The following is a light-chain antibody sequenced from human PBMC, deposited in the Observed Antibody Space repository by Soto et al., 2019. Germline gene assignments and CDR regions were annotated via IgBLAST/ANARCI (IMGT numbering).Light chain of an antibody. CDR2: AAS. CDR1: QSISNY. J-gene: IGKJ1*01. CDR3: QQYGDTTRT. Sequence: DIQLTQSPSSRSASFGDRVSISCRASQSISNYLNWYQQKPGKAPKVLIFAASRLQSGVPSRFSGSGSGTDFTLTISRLEHEDFAVYYCQQYGDTTRTFGQGTKVDIK. V-gene: IGKV1-39*01.